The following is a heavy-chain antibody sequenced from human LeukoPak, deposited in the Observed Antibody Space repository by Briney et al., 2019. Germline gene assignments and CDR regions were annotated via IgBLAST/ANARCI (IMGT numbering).Heavy chain of an antibody. V-gene: IGHV3-11*04. CDR2: ISSSGSTI. CDR3: AREYYYDSSGYYFPSGYMDV. D-gene: IGHD3-22*01. Sequence: GGSLRLSCAASGFTFSDYYMSWIRQAPGKGLDWVSYISSSGSTIYYADSVKGRFTISRDNAKNSLYLQMNSLRAEDTAVYYCAREYYYDSSGYYFPSGYMDVWGKGTTVTVSS. CDR1: GFTFSDYY. J-gene: IGHJ6*03.